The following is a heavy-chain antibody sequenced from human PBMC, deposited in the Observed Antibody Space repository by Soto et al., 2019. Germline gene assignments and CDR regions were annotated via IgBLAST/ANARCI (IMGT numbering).Heavy chain of an antibody. CDR1: GFTVSNNY. CDR3: AREKSAMLRGVRYGMYV. CDR2: INSAGTP. D-gene: IGHD3-10*01. V-gene: IGHV3-53*02. Sequence: EVQVVETGGGLIQPGGSLRLSCVASGFTVSNNYMSWVRQVPGKGLKWVSLINSAGTPYYADSVKGRFTVSRDTSKNTLYLQMSSLRVEDTAVYFCAREKSAMLRGVRYGMYVWGQGTAVTVSS. J-gene: IGHJ6*01.